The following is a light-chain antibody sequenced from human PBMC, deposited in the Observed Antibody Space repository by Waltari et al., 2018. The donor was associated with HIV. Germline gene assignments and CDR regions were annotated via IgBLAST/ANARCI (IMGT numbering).Light chain of an antibody. Sequence: IQMTQSPSSLSASVGDTVTITCRASQTVTNKVTWYQQKPGKAPKVVIYDASGLQNGVPPRFSGSGSGTAFTLTITGLQPDEFASYFCQQTYSSPLTFGPGTKVDIE. V-gene: IGKV1-39*01. J-gene: IGKJ3*01. CDR3: QQTYSSPLT. CDR1: QTVTNK. CDR2: DAS.